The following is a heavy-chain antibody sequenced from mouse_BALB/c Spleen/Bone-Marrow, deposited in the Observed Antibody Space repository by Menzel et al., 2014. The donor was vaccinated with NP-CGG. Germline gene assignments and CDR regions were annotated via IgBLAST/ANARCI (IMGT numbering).Heavy chain of an antibody. J-gene: IGHJ2*01. Sequence: VQLKDSGGGLVKPGGSLKLSCAASGFTFSSYAMSWVRQTPEKRLEWVATISSGGSYTYYPDSVKGRFTISRDNAKNTLYLQMSSLRSEDTAMYYCARHGITRLLDYWGQGTTLTVSS. V-gene: IGHV5-9-3*01. CDR3: ARHGITRLLDY. CDR1: GFTFSSYA. CDR2: ISSGGSYT. D-gene: IGHD2-4*01.